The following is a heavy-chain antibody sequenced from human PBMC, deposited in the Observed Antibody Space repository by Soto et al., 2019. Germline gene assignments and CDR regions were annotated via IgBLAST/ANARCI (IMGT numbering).Heavy chain of an antibody. J-gene: IGHJ4*02. CDR2: IKSKTDGGTT. V-gene: IGHV3-15*01. D-gene: IGHD3-3*01. CDR1: GFTFSNAW. Sequence: GGSLRLSCAASGFTFSNAWMSWVRQAPGKGLEWVGRIKSKTDGGTTDYAAPVKGRFTISRDDSKNTLYLQMNSLKPEDTAVYYCTTGYERITILGVVIYSWGQETLVTVSS. CDR3: TTGYERITILGVVIYS.